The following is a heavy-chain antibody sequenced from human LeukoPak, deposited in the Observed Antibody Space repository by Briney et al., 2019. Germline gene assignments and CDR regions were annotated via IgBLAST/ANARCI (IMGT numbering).Heavy chain of an antibody. CDR3: ARDRYSDYGGFDP. Sequence: PSETLSLTCAVYGGSFSGYYWSWIRQPPGKGLEWIGEINHSGSTNYNPSLKSRVTISVDTSKNQFSLKLSSVTAADTAVYYCARDRYSDYGGFDPWGQGTLVTVSS. V-gene: IGHV4-34*01. CDR1: GGSFSGYY. D-gene: IGHD5-12*01. CDR2: INHSGST. J-gene: IGHJ5*02.